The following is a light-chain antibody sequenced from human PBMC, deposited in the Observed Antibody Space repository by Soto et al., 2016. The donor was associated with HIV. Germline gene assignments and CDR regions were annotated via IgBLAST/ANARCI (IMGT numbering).Light chain of an antibody. CDR2: DDS. CDR1: NIGTKA. CDR3: QVWDNISGHTYV. V-gene: IGLV3-21*02. J-gene: IGLJ1*01. Sequence: SYVLTQPPSVSVASGETATITCGGDNIGTKAVHWHQQRPGQAPVLVLFDDSDRPSGIPERFSASKSQNTATLTIRRVEAGDEADFYCQVWDNISGHTYVFGTGTKVTVL.